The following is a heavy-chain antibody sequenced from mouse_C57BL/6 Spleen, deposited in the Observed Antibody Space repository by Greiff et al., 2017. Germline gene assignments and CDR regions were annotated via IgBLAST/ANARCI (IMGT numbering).Heavy chain of an antibody. CDR1: GFALRSYW. CDR3: ARKEAFDD. CDR2: ICPGDGDT. Sequence: QVQLQESGAELVKPGASGKISCKASGFALRSYWMNWVKQRAGTGLGWIGQICPGDGDTKYNGKFQGKATLTADKSSSTAYMQLSSLTSEDSAVYYCARKEAFDDWGQGTTVTVSS. J-gene: IGHJ4*01. D-gene: IGHD3-2*02. V-gene: IGHV1-80*01.